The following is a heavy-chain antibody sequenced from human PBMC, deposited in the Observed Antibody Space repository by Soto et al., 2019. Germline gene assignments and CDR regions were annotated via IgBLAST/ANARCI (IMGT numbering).Heavy chain of an antibody. V-gene: IGHV4-34*01. Sequence: QVQLQQWGTGLLKSSETLSLNCAVYGGSFSPYYWSWVRQPPGKGLEWIGETDESGGIYYNPSLKSRVTVSLDTSKKQFSLEVKSVTAADTAVYYCAIGRWANKYWGQGTLVTVSS. J-gene: IGHJ1*01. D-gene: IGHD3-10*01. CDR2: TDESGGI. CDR3: AIGRWANKY. CDR1: GGSFSPYY.